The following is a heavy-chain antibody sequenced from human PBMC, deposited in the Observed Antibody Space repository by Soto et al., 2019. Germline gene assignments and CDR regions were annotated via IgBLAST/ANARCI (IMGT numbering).Heavy chain of an antibody. V-gene: IGHV5-51*01. CDR2: IYPGDSDT. Sequence: PGECLKISCKGSGYSFTSYWIGWVRQMPGKGLEWMGIIYPGDSDTRYSPSFQGQVTISADKSISTAYLQWSSLKASDTAMYYCARHKPYYYGSGSYGTPCWFDPWGQGTLVTVSS. CDR1: GYSFTSYW. CDR3: ARHKPYYYGSGSYGTPCWFDP. D-gene: IGHD3-10*01. J-gene: IGHJ5*02.